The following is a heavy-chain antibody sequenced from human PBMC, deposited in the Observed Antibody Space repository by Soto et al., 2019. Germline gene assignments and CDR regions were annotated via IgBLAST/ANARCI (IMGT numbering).Heavy chain of an antibody. CDR3: ARERSAAGTGWFDP. CDR2: MNPNSGNT. CDR1: GYTITSYD. V-gene: IGHV1-8*01. D-gene: IGHD6-13*01. Sequence: ASVKLSCKDSGYTITSYDINWVRQATGQGLEWMGWMNPNSGNTGYAQKFQGRVTMTRNTSISTAYMELSSLRSEDTAVYYCARERSAAGTGWFDPWGQGTLVTVSS. J-gene: IGHJ5*02.